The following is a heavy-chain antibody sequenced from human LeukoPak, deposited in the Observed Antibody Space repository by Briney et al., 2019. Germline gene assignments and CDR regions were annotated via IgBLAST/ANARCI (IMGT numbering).Heavy chain of an antibody. J-gene: IGHJ4*02. CDR1: GYTFTSYY. Sequence: ASVKVSCKASGYTFTSYYMHWVRQAPGQGLEWMGWINPNSGGTNYAQKFQGRVTMTRDTSISTAYMELSRLRSDDTAVYYCARIAARHPYYFDYWGRGTLVTVSS. D-gene: IGHD6-6*01. CDR2: INPNSGGT. CDR3: ARIAARHPYYFDY. V-gene: IGHV1-2*02.